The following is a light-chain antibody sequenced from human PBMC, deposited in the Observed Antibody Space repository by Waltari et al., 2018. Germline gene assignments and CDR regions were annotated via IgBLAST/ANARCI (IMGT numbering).Light chain of an antibody. Sequence: EIVMTPSPTTLSVSPGERATLSCTASKSVNSNLAWFQQKPGQAPRLLIYGASTRAHGIPARFSGSGSGTEFTLTISSLQSEDFAVYYCQQYNNFWTFGQGTKVEIK. CDR2: GAS. V-gene: IGKV3-15*01. CDR3: QQYNNFWT. CDR1: KSVNSN. J-gene: IGKJ1*01.